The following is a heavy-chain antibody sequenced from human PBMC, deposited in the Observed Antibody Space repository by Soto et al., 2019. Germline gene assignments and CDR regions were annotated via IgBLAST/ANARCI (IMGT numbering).Heavy chain of an antibody. CDR1: PASIITTYS. D-gene: IGHD3-22*01. V-gene: IGHV4-4*07. CDR3: ARAYYFDDTGNWFDP. Sequence: QLQLQESGPGLVKPSETLSLTCTVSPASIITTYSWSWIRQPAGKGLEWLGRIHTSGTTNYNPSLKSRGSMSVDTSKHQFTLKLRSVTAADTAVYYCARAYYFDDTGNWFDPWGQGTRVTVSS. CDR2: IHTSGTT. J-gene: IGHJ5*02.